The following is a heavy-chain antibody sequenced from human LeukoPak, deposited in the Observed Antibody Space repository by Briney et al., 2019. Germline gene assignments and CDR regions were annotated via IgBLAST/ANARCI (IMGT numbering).Heavy chain of an antibody. CDR2: INTNTGNP. J-gene: IGHJ4*02. CDR3: ARVFSRYYDFWSGYADY. CDR1: GYTFTSYA. Sequence: GASVKVSCKASGYTFTSYAMNWVRQAPGQGLEWMGWINTNTGNPTYAQGFTGRFVFSLDTSVSTAYLQISSLKAEDTAVYYCARVFSRYYDFWSGYADYWGQGTLVTVSS. V-gene: IGHV7-4-1*02. D-gene: IGHD3-3*01.